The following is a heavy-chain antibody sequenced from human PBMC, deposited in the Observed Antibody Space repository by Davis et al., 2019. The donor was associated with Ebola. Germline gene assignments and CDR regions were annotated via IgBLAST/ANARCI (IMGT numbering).Heavy chain of an antibody. CDR3: AREGYGDIIGD. Sequence: PGGSLRLSCAASGFTFSSYGMHWVRQAPGKGLEWVAVISYDGSNKYYADSVKGRFTISRDNAKNSLYLQMDSLRAEDTAVYYCAREGYGDIIGDWGQGTLVTVSS. CDR2: ISYDGSNK. CDR1: GFTFSSYG. D-gene: IGHD1-20*01. J-gene: IGHJ4*02. V-gene: IGHV3-30*03.